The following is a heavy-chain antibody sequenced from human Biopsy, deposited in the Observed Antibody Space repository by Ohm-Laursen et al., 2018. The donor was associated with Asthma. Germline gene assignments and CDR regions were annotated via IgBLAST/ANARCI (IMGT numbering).Heavy chain of an antibody. D-gene: IGHD2-21*02. J-gene: IGHJ4*02. CDR1: GGPINNFY. Sequence: SETLSLTCTVSGGPINNFYWSWIRQPPGKGLESISHFYYSGSTNDNPSLKSRVTISIDASKNQFSLKLTSVTAADTSVYYCARGVDRVTGLLDHFDSWGQGTLVTVSS. CDR3: ARGVDRVTGLLDHFDS. V-gene: IGHV4-59*01. CDR2: FYYSGST.